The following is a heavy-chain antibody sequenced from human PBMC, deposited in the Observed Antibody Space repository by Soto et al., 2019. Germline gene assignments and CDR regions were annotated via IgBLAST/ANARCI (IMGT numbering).Heavy chain of an antibody. V-gene: IGHV4-39*01. J-gene: IGHJ4*02. CDR3: ARVRYIAAAGTYYFDY. D-gene: IGHD6-13*01. CDR1: GGSISSSSYY. Sequence: SETLSLTCTVSGGSISSSSYYWGWIRQPPGKGLEWIGSIYYSGSTYYNPSLKSRVTISVDTSKNQFSLKLSSVTAADTAVYHCARVRYIAAAGTYYFDYWGQGTLVTVSS. CDR2: IYYSGST.